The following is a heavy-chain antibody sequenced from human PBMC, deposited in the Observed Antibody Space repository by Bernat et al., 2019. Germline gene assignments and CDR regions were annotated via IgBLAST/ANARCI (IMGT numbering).Heavy chain of an antibody. Sequence: EVQLVESGGLVQPGGSLRLSCAASGFSFGVYNMNWVRQAPGKGLEWVSYISSSGSTIYYADSVKGRFTISRDNAKNSLYLQMNSLRDEDTAVYFCAGAFDHWGQGTLVTVSS. V-gene: IGHV3-48*02. J-gene: IGHJ4*02. CDR1: GFSFGVYN. CDR3: AGAFDH. CDR2: ISSSGSTI.